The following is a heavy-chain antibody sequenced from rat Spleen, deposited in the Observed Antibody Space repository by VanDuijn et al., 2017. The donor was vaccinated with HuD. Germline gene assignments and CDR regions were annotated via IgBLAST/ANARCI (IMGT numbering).Heavy chain of an antibody. V-gene: IGHV5S13*01. CDR2: ITSGGSNT. Sequence: EVQLVESGGGLVQPGRSLKLSCAASGFTFSSFAMAWVRQAPKKGLEWVATITSGGSNTYYPDSVKGRFTISRDNAKNTQYLQMDSLKSEDTATYYCARHPSMYWYFDFWGPGTMVTVSS. J-gene: IGHJ1*01. CDR1: GFTFSSFA. CDR3: ARHPSMYWYFDF.